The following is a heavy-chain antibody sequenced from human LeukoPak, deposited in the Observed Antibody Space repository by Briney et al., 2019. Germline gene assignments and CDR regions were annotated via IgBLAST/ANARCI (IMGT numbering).Heavy chain of an antibody. J-gene: IGHJ4*02. D-gene: IGHD1-26*01. V-gene: IGHV4-59*01. Sequence: PSETLSLTCTVSGGSISSYYWSWIRQPPGKGLEWIGYIYYSGSTNYNPSLKSRVTISVDTSKNQFSLKLSSVTAADTAVYYCAKDVGKWESLHFFDYWGQGTLVTVSS. CDR3: AKDVGKWESLHFFDY. CDR2: IYYSGST. CDR1: GGSISSYY.